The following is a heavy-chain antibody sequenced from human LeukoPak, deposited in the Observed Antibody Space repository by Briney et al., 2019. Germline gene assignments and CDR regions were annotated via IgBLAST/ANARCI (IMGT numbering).Heavy chain of an antibody. J-gene: IGHJ4*02. D-gene: IGHD1-26*01. CDR3: ARDGVVGTYFDY. CDR1: GSTFSSDS. Sequence: GGSLRLSCAASGSTFSSDSMNWVRQAPGKGLEWVSSISSSSYIYYADSVKGRFTISRDNAKNSLYLQMNSLRAEDTAVYYCARDGVVGTYFDYWGQGTLVTVSS. CDR2: ISSSSYI. V-gene: IGHV3-21*01.